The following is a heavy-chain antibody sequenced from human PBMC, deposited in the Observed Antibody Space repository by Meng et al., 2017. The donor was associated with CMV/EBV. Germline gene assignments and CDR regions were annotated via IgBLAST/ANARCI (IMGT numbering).Heavy chain of an antibody. V-gene: IGHV1-69*01. CDR2: IILIFGTA. CDR1: GGPFSGYA. J-gene: IGHJ5*02. CDR3: AREGGIVEVPAAPGWFDP. D-gene: IGHD2-2*01. Sequence: QAWEEVMTPGCGVKVACKASGGPFSGYAICWVRQAPGPGFEWMGGIILIFGTANYAQKFQGRVKITADESTSTAYMEQSSLRSEDTDVYYCAREGGIVEVPAAPGWFDPWGQGTLVTVSS.